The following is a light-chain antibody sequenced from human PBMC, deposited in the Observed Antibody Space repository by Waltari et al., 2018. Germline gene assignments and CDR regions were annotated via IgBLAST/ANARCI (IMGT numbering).Light chain of an antibody. CDR3: QSYDSSLSGSV. Sequence: QSVLTQPPSLSGAPGPRVTISCTGRSSNLGAGYHVHWYPQLPGTAPKLLIYGNSNRPSGVPDRFSGSKSGTSASLAITGLQAEDEADYYCQSYDSSLSGSVFGGGTKLTVL. CDR2: GNS. CDR1: SSNLGAGYH. V-gene: IGLV1-40*01. J-gene: IGLJ2*01.